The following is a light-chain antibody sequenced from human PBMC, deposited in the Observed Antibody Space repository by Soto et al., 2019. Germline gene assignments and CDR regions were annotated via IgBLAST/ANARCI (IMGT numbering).Light chain of an antibody. CDR3: QHSYSAPYT. Sequence: DIQMTQSPSSVSASVGDRVTITCRPSQTIDTYVNWYQQKPGEVPKLLIFATSTLQSGVSSRFSGSQSGTDFFFTINSLQPEDFSTFYCQHSYSAPYTFGQGTKVELK. CDR1: QTIDTY. J-gene: IGKJ2*01. V-gene: IGKV1-39*01. CDR2: ATS.